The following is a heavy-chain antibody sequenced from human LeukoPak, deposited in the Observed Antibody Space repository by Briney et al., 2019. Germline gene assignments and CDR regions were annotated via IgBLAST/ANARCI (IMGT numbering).Heavy chain of an antibody. Sequence: PSQTLSLTCTVSGGSISSGGYYWSWIRQPPGKGLEWIGYIYHSGSTYYNPSLKSRVTISVDRSKNQFSLKLSSVTAADTAVYYCARGGGVVVPAAIVAFDIWGQGTMVTVSS. CDR2: IYHSGST. V-gene: IGHV4-30-2*01. CDR3: ARGGGVVVPAAIVAFDI. CDR1: GGSISSGGYY. J-gene: IGHJ3*02. D-gene: IGHD2-2*01.